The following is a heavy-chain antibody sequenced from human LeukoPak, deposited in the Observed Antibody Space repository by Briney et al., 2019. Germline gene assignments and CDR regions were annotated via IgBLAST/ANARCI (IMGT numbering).Heavy chain of an antibody. CDR2: ISYDGSDK. J-gene: IGHJ4*02. D-gene: IGHD3-10*01. V-gene: IGHV3-30*04. CDR3: ARDASGSHYPYYFDY. CDR1: GFTFSNSA. Sequence: GGPLRLSCAASGFTFSNSAMHGVRQAPGKGLEWVAVISYDGSDKYYADSVQGRFTISRDNSKNTLYLQMNSLSAEDTALYYCARDASGSHYPYYFDYWGQGTLVTVSS.